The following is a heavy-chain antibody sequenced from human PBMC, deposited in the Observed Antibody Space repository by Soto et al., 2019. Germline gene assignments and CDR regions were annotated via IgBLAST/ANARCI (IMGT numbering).Heavy chain of an antibody. J-gene: IGHJ4*02. Sequence: ESGGGLVQPGGSLRLSCAASGFTFSSYAMSWVRQAPGKGLEWVSAISGSGGSTYYADSVKGRFTISRDNSKNTLYLQMNSLRAEDTAVYYCAKSQPLIAARLYYFDYWGQGTLVTVSS. V-gene: IGHV3-23*01. CDR1: GFTFSSYA. CDR2: ISGSGGST. D-gene: IGHD6-6*01. CDR3: AKSQPLIAARLYYFDY.